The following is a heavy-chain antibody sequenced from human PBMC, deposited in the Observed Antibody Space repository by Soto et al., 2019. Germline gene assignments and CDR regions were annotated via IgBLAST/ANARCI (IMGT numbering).Heavy chain of an antibody. CDR2: TIPIFGTA. CDR1: GGTFSSYA. J-gene: IGHJ2*01. Sequence: QVQLVQSGAEVKKPGSSVKVSCKASGGTFSSYAISWVRQAPGQVLELMGGTIPIFGTANYAQKCQGRVTITADESTRPAYMELSSLRSEDTAVYYCAREVRYDYDSSGCSGTDLWGRGTLVTVSS. D-gene: IGHD3-22*01. CDR3: AREVRYDYDSSGCSGTDL. V-gene: IGHV1-69*01.